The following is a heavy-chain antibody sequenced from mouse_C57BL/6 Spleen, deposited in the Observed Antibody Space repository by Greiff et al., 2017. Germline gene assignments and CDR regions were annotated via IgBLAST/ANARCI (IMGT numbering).Heavy chain of an antibody. CDR2: INPNNGGT. J-gene: IGHJ1*03. CDR1: GYTFTDYY. V-gene: IGHV1-26*01. D-gene: IGHD1-1*01. Sequence: EVQLQQSGPELVKPGASVKISCKASGYTFTDYYMNWVKQSHGKSLEWIGDINPNNGGTSYNQKFKGKATLTVDKSSSTAYMELRSLTSEDSAVYYCARAPEYCGSSYGYFDVWGTGTTVTVSS. CDR3: ARAPEYCGSSYGYFDV.